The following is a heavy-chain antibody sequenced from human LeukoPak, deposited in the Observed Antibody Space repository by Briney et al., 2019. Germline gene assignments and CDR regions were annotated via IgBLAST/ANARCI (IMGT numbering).Heavy chain of an antibody. CDR2: INPNSGGT. J-gene: IGHJ6*03. D-gene: IGHD2-2*01. V-gene: IGHV1-2*06. CDR3: ARDSIVVVPAVPYSSSSFGNYYYYMDV. Sequence: AASVKVSCKASGYTFTGYYMHWVRQAPGQGLEWMGRINPNSGGTNYAQKFQGRVTMTRDTSISTAYMELSRLRSDDTAEYYCARDSIVVVPAVPYSSSSFGNYYYYMDVWGKGTTVTVSS. CDR1: GYTFTGYY.